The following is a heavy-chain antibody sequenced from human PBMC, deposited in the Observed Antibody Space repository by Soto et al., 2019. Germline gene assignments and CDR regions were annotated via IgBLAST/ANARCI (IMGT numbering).Heavy chain of an antibody. J-gene: IGHJ6*02. D-gene: IGHD4-17*01. V-gene: IGHV1-46*01. CDR2: INPSGGST. CDR3: ARLTTVTKYYYYYGMDV. Sequence: GPVKVSCKASGYTFTSYYMHWVRQAPGQGLERMGIINPSGGSTSYAQKFQGRVTMTRDTSTSTVYMELSSLRSEDTAVYYCARLTTVTKYYYYYGMDVWGQGTTVTVSS. CDR1: GYTFTSYY.